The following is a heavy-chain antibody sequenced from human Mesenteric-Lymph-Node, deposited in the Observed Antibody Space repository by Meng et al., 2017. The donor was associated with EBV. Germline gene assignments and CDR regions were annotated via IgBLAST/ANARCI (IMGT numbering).Heavy chain of an antibody. V-gene: IGHV1-3*01. D-gene: IGHD3-22*01. CDR3: SRVGYYYDTSGSSPSDT. CDR1: GYTFSRYA. CDR2: IKGGNGDT. Sequence: VRLMQSGAELKKPGASVKVSVKASGYTFSRYALNWVRQAPGQGLEWMGWIKGGNGDTKYSQNFQGRLTITRDTPASTAYMELSSLRSEDTAVYYCSRVGYYYDTSGSSPSDTWGQGTLVTVSS. J-gene: IGHJ5*02.